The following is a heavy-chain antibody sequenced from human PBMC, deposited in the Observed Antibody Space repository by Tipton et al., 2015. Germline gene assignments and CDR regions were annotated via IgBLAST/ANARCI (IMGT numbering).Heavy chain of an antibody. Sequence: TLSLTCTVSGYFISDGHFWDWVRQSPVKGLEWIASMHHNGDAYYNPSLGSRATLALDTPKNQFSLTLISATAADTALYYCACQDYDSLIRDYQTVDYWGQGTLVTVSS. J-gene: IGHJ4*02. CDR1: GYFISDGHF. V-gene: IGHV4-38-2*02. D-gene: IGHD3-9*01. CDR3: ACQDYDSLIRDYQTVDY. CDR2: MHHNGDA.